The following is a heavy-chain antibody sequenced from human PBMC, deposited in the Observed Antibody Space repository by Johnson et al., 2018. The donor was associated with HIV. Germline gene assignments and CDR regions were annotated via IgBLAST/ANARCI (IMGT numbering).Heavy chain of an antibody. D-gene: IGHD1-26*01. CDR2: IKHDGSEK. J-gene: IGHJ3*02. CDR3: ARAVGAGGI. V-gene: IGHV3-7*04. Sequence: VQLVESGGGLVQPGGSLRISCAASGFTFRSYWMSWVRQAPGKGLEWVANIKHDGSEKYYVDFVKGRFTISRDNAKNSLYLQMNSLRAEDTAVYYCARAVGAGGIWGQGTMVTVSS. CDR1: GFTFRSYW.